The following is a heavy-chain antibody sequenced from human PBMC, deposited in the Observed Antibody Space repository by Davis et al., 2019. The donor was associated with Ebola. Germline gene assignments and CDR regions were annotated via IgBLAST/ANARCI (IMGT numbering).Heavy chain of an antibody. V-gene: IGHV3-23*01. D-gene: IGHD1-26*01. CDR3: ARDLRWELLPARFDY. Sequence: GESLKISCTASGFIFSNTDMSWVRQAPGKGLEWVSGISRGGEYIYGADSVKGRFTISRDNSKNTLYLQMNSLRDEDTAVYYCARDLRWELLPARFDYWGQGTLVTVSS. J-gene: IGHJ4*02. CDR2: ISRGGEYI. CDR1: GFIFSNTD.